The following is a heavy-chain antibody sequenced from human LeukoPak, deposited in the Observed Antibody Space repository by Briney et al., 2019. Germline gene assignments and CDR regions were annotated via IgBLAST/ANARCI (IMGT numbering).Heavy chain of an antibody. Sequence: GGSLRLSCAASGFTFSSYGMSWVRRAPEMGLEWVSIISGSGSRTYYADSVKGRFTISRDNSKNTLYLQMNSLKADDTAVYYCAKDNDPIVVVPAAGSYFDYWGQGNLVTVSS. V-gene: IGHV3-23*01. CDR3: AKDNDPIVVVPAAGSYFDY. J-gene: IGHJ4*02. CDR2: ISGSGSRT. CDR1: GFTFSSYG. D-gene: IGHD2-2*01.